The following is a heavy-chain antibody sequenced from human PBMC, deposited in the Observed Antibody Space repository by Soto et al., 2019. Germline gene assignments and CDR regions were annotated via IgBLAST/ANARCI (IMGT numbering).Heavy chain of an antibody. V-gene: IGHV5-10-1*01. D-gene: IGHD5-12*01. CDR3: ARHYIVPTRAFDI. J-gene: IGHJ3*02. CDR2: IDPSDSYT. Sequence: SGESLKISCKGSGYSFTSYWISWVRQMPGKGLEWMGRIDPSDSYTNYSPSFQGHVTISADKSISTAYLQWSSLKASDTAMYYCARHYIVPTRAFDIWDQGTTVTISS. CDR1: GYSFTSYW.